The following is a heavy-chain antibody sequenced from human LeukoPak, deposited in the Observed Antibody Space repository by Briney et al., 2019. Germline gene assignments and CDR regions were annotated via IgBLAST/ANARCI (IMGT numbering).Heavy chain of an antibody. CDR2: IFSNDEK. V-gene: IGHV2-26*01. Sequence: SGPVLVKPTETLTLTCTVSGFSLSNARMGVSWIRQPPGKALVWLAHIFSNDEKSYRTSLKSRLTISKDTSKSQVVLTMTNMDPVDTATYYCARHYYGSGSYLLFFDYWGQGTLVTVSS. J-gene: IGHJ4*02. D-gene: IGHD3-10*01. CDR3: ARHYYGSGSYLLFFDY. CDR1: GFSLSNARMG.